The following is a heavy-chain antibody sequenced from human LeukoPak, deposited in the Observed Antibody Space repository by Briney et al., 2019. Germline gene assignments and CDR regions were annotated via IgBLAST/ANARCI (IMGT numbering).Heavy chain of an antibody. D-gene: IGHD5-12*01. J-gene: IGHJ4*02. CDR2: FDLEDGET. V-gene: IGHV1-24*01. CDR1: GYTLTGLS. CDR3: ATFGTYSGYRYYFDC. Sequence: ASVKVSCKVSGYTLTGLSMHSVGQAPGKGLGWLGGFDLEDGETIYAQKFQGRVTMTEDTSTDTAYMELSSLRSEGTAVYYCATFGTYSGYRYYFDCWGGGTMVAVSS.